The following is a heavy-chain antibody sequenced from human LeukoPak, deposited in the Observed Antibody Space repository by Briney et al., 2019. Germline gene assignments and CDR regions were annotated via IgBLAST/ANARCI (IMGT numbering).Heavy chain of an antibody. V-gene: IGHV3-30*04. J-gene: IGHJ4*02. CDR2: ISYDGSNK. CDR3: ARDRRRYDILTGYQIPKPVDY. Sequence: GGSLRLSCAASGFTFSSYAMHWVRQAPGKGLEWVAVISYDGSNKYYADSVKGRFTISRDNSKNTLYLQMNSLRAEDTAVYYCARDRRRYDILTGYQIPKPVDYSGQGTLVTVSS. D-gene: IGHD3-9*01. CDR1: GFTFSSYA.